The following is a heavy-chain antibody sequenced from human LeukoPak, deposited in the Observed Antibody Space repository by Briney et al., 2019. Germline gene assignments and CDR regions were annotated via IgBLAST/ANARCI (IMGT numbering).Heavy chain of an antibody. CDR2: ISTSSRYI. J-gene: IGHJ5*02. CDR3: ARADCSSSTCYLRRSWFDP. V-gene: IGHV3-21*01. CDR1: GFTLSNYD. D-gene: IGHD2-2*01. Sequence: GGSLGLSCAACGFTLSNYDMNWVRQAPGKGLEWVSSISTSSRYIYYKDSVRGRFTISRDDAKNSLYLEMNSLRAEDTAVYYCARADCSSSTCYLRRSWFDPWGQGTLVTVSS.